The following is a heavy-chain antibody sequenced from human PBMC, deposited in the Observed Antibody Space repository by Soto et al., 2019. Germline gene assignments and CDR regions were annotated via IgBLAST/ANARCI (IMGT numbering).Heavy chain of an antibody. CDR2: IYYTGRT. V-gene: IGHV4-59*06. D-gene: IGHD3-10*01. CDR3: ARKLWFGENLWFDP. Sequence: SETLSLTCTVSGGSISSYYWSWIRQHPGKGLEWIGYIYYTGRTDYNPSLKSRVIISLDTSKSQFSLKLSSVTAADTAVYYCARKLWFGENLWFDPWGQGTLVTVSS. CDR1: GGSISSYY. J-gene: IGHJ5*02.